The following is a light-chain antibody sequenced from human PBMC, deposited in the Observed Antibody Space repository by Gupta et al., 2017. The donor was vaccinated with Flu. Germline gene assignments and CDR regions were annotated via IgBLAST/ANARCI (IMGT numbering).Light chain of an antibody. J-gene: IGKJ1*01. CDR3: QQVNSYPLT. V-gene: IGKV1-9*01. CDR1: QEISGY. Sequence: GDRVTITCRARQEISGYLAWYQQKPGKAPKLLIYAASTWQSGVPSRFSGSGSGTEFTLTINSLQPEDFATYYCQQVNSYPLTFGQGTKVEIK. CDR2: AAS.